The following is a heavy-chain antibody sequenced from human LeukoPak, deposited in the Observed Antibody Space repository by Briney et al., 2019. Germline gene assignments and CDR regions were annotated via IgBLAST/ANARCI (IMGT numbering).Heavy chain of an antibody. CDR1: GFTFSSYA. V-gene: IGHV3-23*01. D-gene: IGHD2-21*02. CDR3: AKCVVVTSYYMDG. Sequence: GESLRLSCAASGFTFSSYAMSWVRQAPGKGLEWVSAISGSGGSTYYADPVKSRFTISRDNSKNTLYLQMNSLRAEDTAVYYCAKCVVVTSYYMDGWGKGTTVTVSS. J-gene: IGHJ6*03. CDR2: ISGSGGST.